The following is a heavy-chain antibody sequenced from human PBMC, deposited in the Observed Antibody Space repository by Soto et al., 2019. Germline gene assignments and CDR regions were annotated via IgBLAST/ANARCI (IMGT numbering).Heavy chain of an antibody. CDR3: TREIHGDYGNYYYYGMDV. J-gene: IGHJ6*02. CDR1: GFTFGDYA. Sequence: PGGSLRLSCTASGFTFGDYAMSWFRQAPGKGLEWVGFIRSKAYSGTTEYAASVKGRFTISRDDSKSIAYLQMNSLKTEDTAVYYCTREIHGDYGNYYYYGMDVWGQGTTVTVSS. V-gene: IGHV3-49*03. CDR2: IRSKAYSGTT. D-gene: IGHD4-17*01.